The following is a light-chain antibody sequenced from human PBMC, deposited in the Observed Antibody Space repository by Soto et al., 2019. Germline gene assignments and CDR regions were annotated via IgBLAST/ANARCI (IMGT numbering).Light chain of an antibody. CDR2: AAS. CDR3: QQSYSTPFT. CDR1: QSISSY. J-gene: IGKJ3*01. Sequence: DIQMTQAPSSLSASVVDRVTITSRASQSISSYLNWYQQKPGKAPKLLIYAASSLQSGVPSRFSGSGSGTDFTLTISSLQPEDFTTYYCQQSYSTPFTFGPGTKVDIK. V-gene: IGKV1-39*01.